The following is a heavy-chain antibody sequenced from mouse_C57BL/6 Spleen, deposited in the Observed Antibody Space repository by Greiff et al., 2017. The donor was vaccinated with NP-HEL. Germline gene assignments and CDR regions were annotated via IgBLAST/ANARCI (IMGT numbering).Heavy chain of an antibody. CDR1: DSAFFPFAY. J-gene: IGHJ2*01. CDR2: ILPSIGRT. V-gene: IGHV15-2*01. Sequence: QVQLQQSGSELRSPGSSVKLSCKDFDSAFFPFAYLCWVRQNPGHGFEWFGGILPSIGRTIYGENYEDKTTLDSDTLSNTVYLGRNSLTSEDSAIYYCAREVTTVDGYFDYWGQGTTLTVSS. CDR3: AREVTTVDGYFDY. D-gene: IGHD1-1*01.